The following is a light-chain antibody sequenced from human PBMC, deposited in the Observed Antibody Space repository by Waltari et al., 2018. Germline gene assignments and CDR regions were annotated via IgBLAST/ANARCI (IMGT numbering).Light chain of an antibody. CDR3: MQALQTPFT. V-gene: IGKV2-28*01. J-gene: IGKJ3*01. Sequence: DLVMPQSPLSLPVTPGETASTSSRSSRSLLHSNGYNYLDWYVKKPGQSPQLLIHFGSIRAYGVPDRFSGSGSGSHFTLKISRVGAEDVGVYYCMQALQTPFTFGPGTKVDIK. CDR2: FGS. CDR1: RSLLHSNGYNY.